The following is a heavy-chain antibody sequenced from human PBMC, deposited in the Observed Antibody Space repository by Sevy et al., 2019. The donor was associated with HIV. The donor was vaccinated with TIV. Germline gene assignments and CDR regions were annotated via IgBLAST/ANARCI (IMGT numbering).Heavy chain of an antibody. D-gene: IGHD3-16*01. Sequence: ASVKVSCKASGGTFSSYGITWVRQAPGQGLEWMCEIIPIFGSANYGQTFQGRVTMTADQSTSTAYMELSSLRSDDTAVYYCARGGGLSPHHWLDPWGQGTLVTVSS. V-gene: IGHV1-69*13. CDR2: IIPIFGSA. CDR3: ARGGGLSPHHWLDP. CDR1: GGTFSSYG. J-gene: IGHJ5*02.